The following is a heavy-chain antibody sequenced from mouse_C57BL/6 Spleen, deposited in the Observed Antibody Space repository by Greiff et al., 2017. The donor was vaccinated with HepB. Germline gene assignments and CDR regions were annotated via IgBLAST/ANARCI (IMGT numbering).Heavy chain of an antibody. D-gene: IGHD6-1*01. Sequence: QVQLQQPGAELVMPGASVKLSCKASGYTFTSYWMHWVKQRPGQGLEWIGEIDPSDSYTNYNQKFKGKSTLTVDKSSSTAYMQLSSLTSEDSAVYYCARCASDAMDYWGQGTSVTVSS. CDR2: IDPSDSYT. CDR1: GYTFTSYW. J-gene: IGHJ4*01. V-gene: IGHV1-69*01. CDR3: ARCASDAMDY.